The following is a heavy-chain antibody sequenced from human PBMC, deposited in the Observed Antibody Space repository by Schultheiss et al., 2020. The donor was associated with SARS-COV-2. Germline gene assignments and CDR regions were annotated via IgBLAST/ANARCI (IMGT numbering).Heavy chain of an antibody. D-gene: IGHD1-26*01. CDR2: IYYSGST. Sequence: SETLSLTCTVSGGSISSGGYYWSWIRQHPGKGLEWIGYIYYSGSTYYSASLKSLVTISEDTSKNQFSLKLRSVTAADTAVYYCARHPLGGSWINYYYYGMDVWGQGTTVTVSS. CDR1: GGSISSGGYY. V-gene: IGHV4-31*01. J-gene: IGHJ6*02. CDR3: ARHPLGGSWINYYYYGMDV.